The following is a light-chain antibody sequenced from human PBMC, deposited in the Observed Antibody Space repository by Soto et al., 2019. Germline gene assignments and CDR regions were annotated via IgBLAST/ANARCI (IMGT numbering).Light chain of an antibody. CDR2: GAA. V-gene: IGKV3-20*01. Sequence: EIVLTQSPGTLSLSPGARATLSCRASQSVTSTYLAWYQQKRGQSPRLLIYGAASRATGIPDRFSGSGSGTDFTLTISRLEPEYVAVYYGQHYGSSQDTFGQGTKLEIK. J-gene: IGKJ2*01. CDR3: QHYGSSQDT. CDR1: QSVTSTY.